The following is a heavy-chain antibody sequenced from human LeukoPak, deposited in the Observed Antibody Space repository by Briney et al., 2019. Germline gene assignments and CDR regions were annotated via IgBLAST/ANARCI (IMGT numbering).Heavy chain of an antibody. J-gene: IGHJ6*03. CDR3: ARNSDRYYYYYMDV. CDR2: ISAYNGNT. CDR1: GYTFTSYG. V-gene: IGHV1-18*01. Sequence: GASVKVSCKASGYTFTSYGISWVRQPPGQGLEWMGWISAYNGNTNYAQKLQGRVTMTTDTSTSTAYMELRSLRSDDTAVYYCARNSDRYYYYYMDVWGKGTTVSVSS. D-gene: IGHD4-23*01.